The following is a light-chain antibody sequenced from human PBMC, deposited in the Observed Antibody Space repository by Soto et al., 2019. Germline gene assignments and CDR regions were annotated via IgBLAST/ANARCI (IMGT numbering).Light chain of an antibody. CDR3: QQFHNWPPIT. CDR2: GAS. Sequence: EIVMTQSPATLSVSPWERATLSCMASQSVSTNLAWYQQKPGQAPRLLIYGASTRATGIPARFSGSGSGTEFTLTISSLQSEDFAVYYCQQFHNWPPITFGQGTRLEI. CDR1: QSVSTN. V-gene: IGKV3-15*01. J-gene: IGKJ5*01.